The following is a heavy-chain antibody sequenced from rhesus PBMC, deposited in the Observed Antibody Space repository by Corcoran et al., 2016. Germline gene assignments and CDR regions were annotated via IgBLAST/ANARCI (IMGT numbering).Heavy chain of an antibody. CDR2: IYGSRTST. CDR1: GGSISDSYR. CDR3: ARAHGVIAAAGTLDY. D-gene: IGHD6-31*01. J-gene: IGHJ4*01. Sequence: QVQLQESGPGVVKPSETLSLTCAVSGGSISDSYRWSWIRQPPGKGLDWIGYIYGSRTSTNYHPSLKRRVTISKETSKNQFSLKLSSVTAADTAVYYCARAHGVIAAAGTLDYWGQGVLVTVSS. V-gene: IGHV4S10*01.